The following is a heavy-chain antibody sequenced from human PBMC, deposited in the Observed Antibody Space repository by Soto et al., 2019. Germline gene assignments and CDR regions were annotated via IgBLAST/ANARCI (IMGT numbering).Heavy chain of an antibody. J-gene: IGHJ5*02. D-gene: IGHD2-21*02. CDR2: ISATGGST. V-gene: IGHV3-23*01. CDR1: GFTFSSYT. Sequence: GGSLRLSCAASGFTFSSYTMSWVREAPGKGLEWVSGISATGGSTYYADSVKGRFTFSRDNSKNTLYLQMNSLRAEDTAVYYCAKGFIRDCGGDCTVDTWGQGTLVTVSS. CDR3: AKGFIRDCGGDCTVDT.